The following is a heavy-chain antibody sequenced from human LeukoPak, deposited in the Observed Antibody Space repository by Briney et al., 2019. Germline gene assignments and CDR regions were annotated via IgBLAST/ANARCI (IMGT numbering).Heavy chain of an antibody. CDR2: FDPEEGKP. CDR1: GYTFTELS. D-gene: IGHD3-9*01. J-gene: IGHJ4*02. CDR3: AADILTAYQKNDY. V-gene: IGHV1-24*01. Sequence: ASVRVSCKVSGYTFTELSMHWVRQTPGKGLEWMGGFDPEEGKPIYPQKFQGRVTMTEDTSTDTAYMELSSLRFEDTAMYYCAADILTAYQKNDYWGQGTLVTVSS.